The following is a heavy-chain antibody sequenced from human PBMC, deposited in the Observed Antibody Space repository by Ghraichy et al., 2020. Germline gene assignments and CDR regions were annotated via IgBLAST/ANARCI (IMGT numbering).Heavy chain of an antibody. J-gene: IGHJ4*02. CDR1: GGSFSGYY. CDR3: ARRSSSWYFFYFDY. CDR2: INHSGST. Sequence: SETLSLTCAVYGGSFSGYYWSWIRQPPGKGLEWIGEINHSGSTNYNPSLKSRVTISVDTSKNQFSLKLSSVTAADTAVYYCARRSSSWYFFYFDYWGQGTLVTVSS. D-gene: IGHD6-13*01. V-gene: IGHV4-34*01.